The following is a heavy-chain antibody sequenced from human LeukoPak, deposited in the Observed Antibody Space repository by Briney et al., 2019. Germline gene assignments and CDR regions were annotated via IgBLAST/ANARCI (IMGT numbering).Heavy chain of an antibody. Sequence: GGSLRLSCAASGFTFSSYSMNWVRQAPGKGLEWVSSISSSSSYIYYADSVKGRFTISRDNAKNSLYLQMNSLRAEDTAVYYCARAPFVGATLNWFDPWGQGTLVTVSS. J-gene: IGHJ5*02. D-gene: IGHD1-26*01. CDR1: GFTFSSYS. CDR2: ISSSSSYI. CDR3: ARAPFVGATLNWFDP. V-gene: IGHV3-21*01.